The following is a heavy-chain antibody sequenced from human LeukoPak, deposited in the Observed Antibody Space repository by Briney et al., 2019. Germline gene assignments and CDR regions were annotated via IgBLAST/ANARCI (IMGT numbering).Heavy chain of an antibody. V-gene: IGHV4-30-4*01. D-gene: IGHD3-16*01. CDR2: IYYSGST. CDR3: ARDKTFGSSDY. CDR1: GGSISSDDYY. J-gene: IGHJ4*02. Sequence: SETLSLTCTVSGGSISSDDYYWSWIRQPPGKGLEWIGYIYYSGSTYYNSSLKSRVTISVDTSKNQFSLMLRFVTAADTAVYYCARDKTFGSSDYWGQGTLVTVSS.